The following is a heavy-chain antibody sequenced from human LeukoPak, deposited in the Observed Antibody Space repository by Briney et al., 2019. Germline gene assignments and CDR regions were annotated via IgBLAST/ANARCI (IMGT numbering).Heavy chain of an antibody. Sequence: PGGSLRLSCAASGFTFSSYGMHWVRQAPGKGLEWVAVIWYDGSNKYYADSVKGRFTISRDNSKNTLYLQMNSLRAEDTAVYYCARDSWGSDTAMAPFDYWGQGTLVTVSS. D-gene: IGHD5-18*01. J-gene: IGHJ4*02. CDR2: IWYDGSNK. CDR1: GFTFSSYG. CDR3: ARDSWGSDTAMAPFDY. V-gene: IGHV3-33*01.